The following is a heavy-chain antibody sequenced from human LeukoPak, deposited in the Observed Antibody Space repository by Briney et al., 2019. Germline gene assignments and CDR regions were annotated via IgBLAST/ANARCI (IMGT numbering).Heavy chain of an antibody. D-gene: IGHD1-26*01. J-gene: IGHJ4*02. CDR2: INWYGTNT. CDR1: GGTIHDYG. V-gene: IGHV3-20*04. CDR3: VKGVIGAWDSVDY. Sequence: GGSLRLSCAASGGTIHDYGMSWVRQAPGKGLEWVSGINWYGTNTYYADSVKGRFTISRDSAEKSLYLQMNSLRDDDTAFYYCVKGVIGAWDSVDYWGQGTLVTVSS.